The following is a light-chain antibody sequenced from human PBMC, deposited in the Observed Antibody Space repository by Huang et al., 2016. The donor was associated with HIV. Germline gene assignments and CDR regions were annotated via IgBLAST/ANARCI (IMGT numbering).Light chain of an antibody. Sequence: DIQMTQSPSSLSASVGDRVTITCQASQDIATYLNWYQQKPGQAPKLLIYDTSNLETGVPSRFSGSASGTDFTFTISSLQPEDIATYYCQQYDSLPPWTFGQGTKVEVK. CDR3: QQYDSLPPWT. CDR1: QDIATY. J-gene: IGKJ1*01. CDR2: DTS. V-gene: IGKV1-33*01.